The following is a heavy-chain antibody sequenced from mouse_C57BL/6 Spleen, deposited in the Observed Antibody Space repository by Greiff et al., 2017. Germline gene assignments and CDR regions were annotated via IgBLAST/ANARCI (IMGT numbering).Heavy chain of an antibody. CDR1: GYTFTSYW. CDR3: ASGILPTGAGYVDC. D-gene: IGHD1-1*02. Sequence: VQLQQPGAELVRPGSSVKLSCKASGYTFTSYWMHWVKQRPIQGLEWIGNIDPSDSETHYNQKFKDKATLTVDKSSSTAYMQLSSLTAEDSAVYYCASGILPTGAGYVDCWGTGTTVTVSS. CDR2: IDPSDSET. V-gene: IGHV1-52*01. J-gene: IGHJ1*03.